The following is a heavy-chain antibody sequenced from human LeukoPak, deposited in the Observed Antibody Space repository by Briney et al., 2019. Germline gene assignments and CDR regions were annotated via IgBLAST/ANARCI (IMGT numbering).Heavy chain of an antibody. Sequence: TGGSLRLSCAASGFTFSSYEMNWVRQAPGKGLEWVSYISSGGDTIHYTDSVKGRFTISRDNAKNSLFLQMDSLRAEDTAVYYCAKWLLPYDAFDIWGQGTMVTVSS. CDR2: ISSGGDTI. D-gene: IGHD3-22*01. CDR1: GFTFSSYE. CDR3: AKWLLPYDAFDI. V-gene: IGHV3-48*03. J-gene: IGHJ3*02.